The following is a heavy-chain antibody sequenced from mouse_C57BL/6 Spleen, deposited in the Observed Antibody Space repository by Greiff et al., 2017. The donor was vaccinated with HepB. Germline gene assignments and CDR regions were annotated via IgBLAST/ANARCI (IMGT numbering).Heavy chain of an antibody. CDR1: GYTFTSYW. Sequence: QVQLQQSGAELVKPGASVKLSCKASGYTFTSYWMQWVKQRPGQGLEWIGEIDPSDSYTNYNQKFKGKATLTVDTSSSTAYMQLSSLTSEDSAVYYCARALMVTTLDYWGQGTSVTVSS. CDR2: IDPSDSYT. D-gene: IGHD2-2*01. CDR3: ARALMVTTLDY. J-gene: IGHJ4*01. V-gene: IGHV1-50*01.